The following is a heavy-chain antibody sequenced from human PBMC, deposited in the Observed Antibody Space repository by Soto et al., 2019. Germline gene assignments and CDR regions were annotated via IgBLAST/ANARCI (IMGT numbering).Heavy chain of an antibody. CDR2: IYWDDGE. CDR1: GFSLSSSGVA. CDR3: AHRRGAAAVAY. V-gene: IGHV2-5*02. J-gene: IGHJ4*02. D-gene: IGHD6-13*01. Sequence: QITLKESGPTLVKPTQTLTLTCSFSGFSLSSSGVAVGWIRQPPGKALEWLALIYWDDGERYSPSLQRRLTISKDTAKDQVDLRMTNMDPSDTGTYYCAHRRGAAAVAYWGQGTLVTVSS.